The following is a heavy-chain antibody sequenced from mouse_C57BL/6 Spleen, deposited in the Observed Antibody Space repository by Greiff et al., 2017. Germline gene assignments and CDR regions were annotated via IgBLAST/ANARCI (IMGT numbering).Heavy chain of an antibody. J-gene: IGHJ1*03. D-gene: IGHD1-1*01. CDR1: GYTFTSYW. CDR2: IDPSDSYT. Sequence: QVQLQQPGAELVRPGPSVKLSCKASGYTFTSYWMHWVKQRPGQGLEWIGVIDPSDSYTNYNQKFKGKATLTVDTSSSTAYMQLSSLTSEDSAVYYCARLLRWYFDVWGTGTTVTVSS. V-gene: IGHV1-59*01. CDR3: ARLLRWYFDV.